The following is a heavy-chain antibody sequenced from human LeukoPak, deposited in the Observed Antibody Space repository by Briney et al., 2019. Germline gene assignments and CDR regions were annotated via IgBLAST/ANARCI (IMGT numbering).Heavy chain of an antibody. CDR3: LTYQVVL. V-gene: IGHV3-15*01. CDR2: IKSKTDGGAP. D-gene: IGHD2-2*01. J-gene: IGHJ4*02. CDR1: GFTFSNAL. Sequence: KPGGSLRLSCAASGFTFSNALMSCVRQAPGKGLEWVGPIKSKTDGGAPEYAAPVKGRFTISRDDSKNTLYLQMNSLKTEDTAVYYWLTYQVVLWGQATLVAVSS.